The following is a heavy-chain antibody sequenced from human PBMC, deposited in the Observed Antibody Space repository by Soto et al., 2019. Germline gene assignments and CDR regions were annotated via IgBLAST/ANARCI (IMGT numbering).Heavy chain of an antibody. CDR1: GYTFTSYG. CDR2: ISAYNGNT. D-gene: IGHD2-15*01. V-gene: IGHV1-18*01. J-gene: IGHJ5*02. CDR3: AREACRGKRYCRGRSCYSVKSWFDP. Sequence: QVQLVQSGAEVKKPGASVKVSCKASGYTFTSYGITWVRQAPGQGLEWMGWISAYNGNTNYAQKRKGRVTMTTDTSTRPAYMELRSLRSDDKAVYYCAREACRGKRYCRGRSCYSVKSWFDPWGQGTLVTVSS.